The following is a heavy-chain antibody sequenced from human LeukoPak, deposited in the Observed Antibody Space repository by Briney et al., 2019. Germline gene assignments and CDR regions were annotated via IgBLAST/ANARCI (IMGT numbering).Heavy chain of an antibody. D-gene: IGHD5-18*01. V-gene: IGHV5-51*01. CDR1: GYTFTNYW. Sequence: GESLKISCKGSGYTFTNYWIGWVRQMPGKGLEWMGIIYPGDSDTRYSPSFQGQVTISADKSISTAYLQWSSLKASDTAMYYCARWGHNSYGSLYFDYWGQGTLVTVSS. J-gene: IGHJ4*02. CDR3: ARWGHNSYGSLYFDY. CDR2: IYPGDSDT.